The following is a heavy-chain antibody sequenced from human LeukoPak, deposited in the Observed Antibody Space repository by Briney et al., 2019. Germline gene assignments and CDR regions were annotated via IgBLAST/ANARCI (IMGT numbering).Heavy chain of an antibody. D-gene: IGHD3-9*01. CDR2: ISGSGGST. Sequence: GSLRPSCAASGFPFSSYAMSWVRQAPGKGLEWVSAISGSGGSTYYADSVKGRFTITRDNSKTTLSLQMNSLRAEDTAVDYGAKLLRSDDILTGYALDYWGQGTLVTVSS. J-gene: IGHJ4*02. V-gene: IGHV3-23*01. CDR1: GFPFSSYA. CDR3: AKLLRSDDILTGYALDY.